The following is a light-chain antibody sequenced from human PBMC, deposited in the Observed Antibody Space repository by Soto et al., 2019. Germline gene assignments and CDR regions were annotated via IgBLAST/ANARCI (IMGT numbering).Light chain of an antibody. CDR2: DAS. CDR3: QQLWT. V-gene: IGKV3-11*01. Sequence: EIVLTQSPATLSLSPLERATLSCSASQSVSSYLAWYQQKPGQAPRLLIYDASNRATGIPARFSGSGSGTDFTLTISSLEPEDFAVYYCQQLWTFGQGTKVDIK. CDR1: QSVSSY. J-gene: IGKJ1*01.